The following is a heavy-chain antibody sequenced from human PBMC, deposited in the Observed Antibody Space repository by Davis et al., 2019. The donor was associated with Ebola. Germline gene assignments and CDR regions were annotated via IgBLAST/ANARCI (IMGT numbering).Heavy chain of an antibody. V-gene: IGHV4-31*03. D-gene: IGHD3-22*01. CDR1: GGSISRGGSY. CDR2: IYYSGST. CDR3: ARDLRYDSSGYDYYFYMDV. J-gene: IGHJ6*03. Sequence: PSETLSLTCTVSGGSISRGGSYWSWVRQVPGKGLEWIGYIYYSGSTYYKPSLKSRVTISLDTSKNQFSLNLSSVTAADTAVYYCARDLRYDSSGYDYYFYMDVWGKGTMVTVSS.